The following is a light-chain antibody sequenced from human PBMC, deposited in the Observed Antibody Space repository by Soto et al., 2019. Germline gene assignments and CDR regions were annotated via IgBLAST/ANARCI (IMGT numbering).Light chain of an antibody. Sequence: EIVCARSSGTLSFSPVERATLSCRASQSVSAYLAWYHQKPGQAPRLLIYDASNRATGIPARFSGSGSGTDFTLTISSLETEDFAVYYCQQSSNWPTFGQGTKVDI. CDR2: DAS. J-gene: IGKJ1*01. CDR1: QSVSAY. CDR3: QQSSNWPT. V-gene: IGKV3-11*01.